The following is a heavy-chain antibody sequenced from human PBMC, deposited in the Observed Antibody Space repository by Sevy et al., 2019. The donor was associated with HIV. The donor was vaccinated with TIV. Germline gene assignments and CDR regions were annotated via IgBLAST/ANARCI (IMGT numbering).Heavy chain of an antibody. V-gene: IGHV3-15*01. CDR2: IKSKSDGGTT. CDR3: XTGXSXXXX. Sequence: GGSLRLSXAXXXXXFNNVXMXWVRQAPGKGLEWVAHIKSKSDGGTTDYAAPVRGRFTISRDDSKNTLYLQMNSLKTEDTXVYYXXTGXSXXXXXGQGTLVTVSS. CDR1: XXXFNNVX. J-gene: IGHJ1*01.